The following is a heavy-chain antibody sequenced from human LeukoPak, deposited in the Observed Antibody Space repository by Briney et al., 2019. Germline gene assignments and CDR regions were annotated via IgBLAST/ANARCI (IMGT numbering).Heavy chain of an antibody. J-gene: IGHJ4*02. CDR1: GGSFSGYY. CDR3: ARDYSGFDTFDY. CDR2: INHCGST. Sequence: SETLSLTCAVYGGSFSGYYWSWIRQPPGKGLEWIGEINHCGSTNYNPSLKSRVTISVDTSKNQFSLKLSSVTAADTAVYYCARDYSGFDTFDYWGQGTLVTVSS. V-gene: IGHV4-34*01. D-gene: IGHD5-12*01.